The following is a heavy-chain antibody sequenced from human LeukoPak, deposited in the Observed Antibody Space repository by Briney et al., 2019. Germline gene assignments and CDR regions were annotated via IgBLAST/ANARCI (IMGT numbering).Heavy chain of an antibody. D-gene: IGHD6-6*01. V-gene: IGHV3-53*01. CDR2: IYSGGST. CDR1: GFTVSSNY. CDR3: ARDNAPYTSSSSGLGLFDY. Sequence: GGSLRLSCAASGFTVSSNYMSWVRQAPGKGLEWASVIYSGGSTYYADSVKGRFTISRDNSKNTLYLQMNSLRAEDTAVYYCARDNAPYTSSSSGLGLFDYWGQGTLVTVSS. J-gene: IGHJ4*02.